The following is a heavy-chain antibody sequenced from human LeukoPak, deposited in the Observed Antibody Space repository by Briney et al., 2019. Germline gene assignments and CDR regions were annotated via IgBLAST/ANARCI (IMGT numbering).Heavy chain of an antibody. CDR3: ARDWGPVVVTATNWFDP. J-gene: IGHJ5*02. Sequence: GGALRLSCAASGVSFSNYWIHWVRQAPGKGLVWVSRILRDGGSTDYADSLKGRFTISRDNAKNTLYLQMDSLRAEDTAVYFCARDWGPVVVTATNWFDPWGQGTLVTVSS. D-gene: IGHD2-21*02. CDR2: ILRDGGST. V-gene: IGHV3-74*01. CDR1: GVSFSNYW.